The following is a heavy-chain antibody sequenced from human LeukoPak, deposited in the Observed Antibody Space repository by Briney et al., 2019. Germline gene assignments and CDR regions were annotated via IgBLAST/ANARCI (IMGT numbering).Heavy chain of an antibody. D-gene: IGHD3-9*01. Sequence: ESGPTLVKPTQTLTLTCTFSGFSLSTSGVGVGWIRQPPGKALEWLALIYWNDDKRYSPSLKSRLTITKDTSKNQVVLTMTNMDPVDTATYYCAHYITKYILTGYYTGFDYWGQGTLVTVSS. CDR3: AHYITKYILTGYYTGFDY. CDR2: IYWNDDK. CDR1: GFSLSTSGVG. V-gene: IGHV2-5*01. J-gene: IGHJ4*02.